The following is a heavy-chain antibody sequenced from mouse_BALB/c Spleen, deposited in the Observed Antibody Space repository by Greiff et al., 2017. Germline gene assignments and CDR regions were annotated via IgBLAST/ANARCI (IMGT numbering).Heavy chain of an antibody. CDR1: GFTFTDYY. CDR3: ARDIGY. Sequence: EVKLQESGGGLVQPGGSLRLSCATSGFTFTDYYMSWVRQPPGKALEWLGFIRNKANGYTTEHSASVKGRFTISRDNSQSILYLQMNTLRAEDSATYYCARDIGYWGQGTTLTVSS. V-gene: IGHV7-3*02. J-gene: IGHJ2*01. CDR2: IRNKANGYTT.